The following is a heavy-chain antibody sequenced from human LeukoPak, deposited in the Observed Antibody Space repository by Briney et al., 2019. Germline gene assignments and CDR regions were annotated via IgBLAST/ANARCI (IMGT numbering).Heavy chain of an antibody. J-gene: IGHJ4*02. V-gene: IGHV5-51*03. Sequence: GESRLSCCKGSGYSFTNYWIGWVRQMPGKGLEWMAFIYPGDSDTRYSPPFQGQVTTSADKSISVAYLQWSSLKASDTAMYYCARTSGDYGGNAWYFDNWGQGTLGTVSS. D-gene: IGHD4-23*01. CDR2: IYPGDSDT. CDR1: GYSFTNYW. CDR3: ARTSGDYGGNAWYFDN.